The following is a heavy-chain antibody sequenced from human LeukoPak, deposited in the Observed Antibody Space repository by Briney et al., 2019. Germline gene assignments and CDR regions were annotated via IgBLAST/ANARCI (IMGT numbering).Heavy chain of an antibody. Sequence: GGSLRLSCAASGFSLSGYWMSWVRQAPGKGLEWVANIKQDGSEKYCVDSVKGRFTISRDNARNSLYLQMSSLRAEDTAMYYCARNPIMRDYDDYWGQGTLVTVSS. CDR2: IKQDGSEK. J-gene: IGHJ4*02. CDR1: GFSLSGYW. CDR3: ARNPIMRDYDDY. D-gene: IGHD4-17*01. V-gene: IGHV3-7*01.